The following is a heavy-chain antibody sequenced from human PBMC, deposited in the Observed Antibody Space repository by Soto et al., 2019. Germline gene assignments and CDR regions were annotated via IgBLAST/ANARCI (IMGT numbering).Heavy chain of an antibody. CDR2: IYATGKN. V-gene: IGHV4-4*07. D-gene: IGHD1-7*01. Sequence: SETLSLTCSVSGASITDYSWNWIRQSAGKGLEWIGRIYATGKNQVNPSLQSRVTMSLDTSKNQFSLKLTSVTAADTAVYYCARESGENWSYEAYWGQGTLVTVSS. CDR1: GASITDYS. J-gene: IGHJ4*02. CDR3: ARESGENWSYEAY.